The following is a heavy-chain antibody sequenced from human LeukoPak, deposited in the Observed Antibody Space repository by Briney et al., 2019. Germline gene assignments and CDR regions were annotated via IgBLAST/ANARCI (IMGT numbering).Heavy chain of an antibody. Sequence: ASVKVSCKASGYTFTSYGISWVRQAPGQGLEWMGWISAYNGNTNYAQKLQGRVTMTTDTSTSTAYMELRSLRSDDTAVYYCARTAPRWFGELPSIPLLPNYYYYYGMDVWGQGTTVTASS. D-gene: IGHD3-10*01. CDR3: ARTAPRWFGELPSIPLLPNYYYYYGMDV. J-gene: IGHJ6*02. V-gene: IGHV1-18*01. CDR1: GYTFTSYG. CDR2: ISAYNGNT.